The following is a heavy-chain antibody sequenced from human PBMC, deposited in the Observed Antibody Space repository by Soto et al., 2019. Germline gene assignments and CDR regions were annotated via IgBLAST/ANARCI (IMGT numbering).Heavy chain of an antibody. Sequence: VSSVKVSCKASGYTFTGYYMHWVRQAPGQGLEWMGWINPNSGGTNYAQKFQGRVTMTRDTSISTAYMELSRLRSDDTAVYYCASGAAADDNYYYYGMDVWGQGTTVTVSS. CDR3: ASGAAADDNYYYYGMDV. V-gene: IGHV1-2*02. J-gene: IGHJ6*02. D-gene: IGHD6-13*01. CDR2: INPNSGGT. CDR1: GYTFTGYY.